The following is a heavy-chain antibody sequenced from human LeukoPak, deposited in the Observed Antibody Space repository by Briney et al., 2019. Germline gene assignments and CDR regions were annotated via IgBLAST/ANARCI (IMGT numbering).Heavy chain of an antibody. Sequence: GGSLRLSCVTSGFTFSTYAMTWVRQAPGKGPEWVSSINNSGGTTDYSDSVKGRFTFSRDNSRNTLYLQVNSLRVEDTAVYYCAKHLQKMSESADRFSPFDYWGQGTLVTVSS. V-gene: IGHV3-23*01. CDR1: GFTFSTYA. J-gene: IGHJ4*02. CDR3: AKHLQKMSESADRFSPFDY. CDR2: INNSGGTT. D-gene: IGHD3-16*02.